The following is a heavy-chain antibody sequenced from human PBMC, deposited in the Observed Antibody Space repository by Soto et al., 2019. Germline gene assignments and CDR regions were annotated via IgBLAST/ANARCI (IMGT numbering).Heavy chain of an antibody. CDR3: ARDRPPRVARPNYYYYYMDV. CDR1: GFTFSSYS. CDR2: ISSSSSYI. V-gene: IGHV3-21*01. J-gene: IGHJ6*03. D-gene: IGHD5-12*01. Sequence: GGSLRLSCAASGFTFSSYSMNWVRQAPGKGLEWVSSISSSSSYIYYADSVKGRFTISRDNAKNSLYLQMNSLRAEDTAVYYCARDRPPRVARPNYYYYYMDVWGKGTTVTVSS.